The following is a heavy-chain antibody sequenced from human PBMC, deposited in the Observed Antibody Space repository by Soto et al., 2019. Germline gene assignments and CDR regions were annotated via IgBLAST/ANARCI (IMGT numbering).Heavy chain of an antibody. Sequence: GESLKISCKGSGYSFTSYCISWVRQMPGKGLEWMGRIDPSDSYTNYSPSFQGHVTISADKSISTAYLQWSSLKASDTAMYYCARLNLRDFWSGNGPGYYYYGMDVWGQGTTVTVSS. CDR2: IDPSDSYT. V-gene: IGHV5-10-1*01. D-gene: IGHD3-3*01. CDR1: GYSFTSYC. J-gene: IGHJ6*02. CDR3: ARLNLRDFWSGNGPGYYYYGMDV.